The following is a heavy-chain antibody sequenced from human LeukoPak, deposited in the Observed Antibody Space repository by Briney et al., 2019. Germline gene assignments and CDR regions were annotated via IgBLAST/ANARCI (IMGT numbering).Heavy chain of an antibody. Sequence: GASVKVSCKASGYTFTSYYMHWVRQAPGQGLEWMGIINPSGGGTNYAQKFQGRVTMTRDTSISTAYMELNRLTSDDTAIYYCATNFYSNSWSLTDWGQGTLVTVSS. CDR3: ATNFYSNSWSLTD. CDR2: INPSGGGT. CDR1: GYTFTSYY. V-gene: IGHV1-2*02. J-gene: IGHJ4*02. D-gene: IGHD6-13*01.